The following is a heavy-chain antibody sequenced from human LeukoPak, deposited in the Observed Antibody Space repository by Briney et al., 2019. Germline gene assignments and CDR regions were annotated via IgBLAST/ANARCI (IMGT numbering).Heavy chain of an antibody. CDR3: ARDKGFWAYSGSYFDY. Sequence: GGSLRLSCAASGFTFSRSWMHWVRQAPGKGLAWVSRINSDGSSTSYADSAKGRFTISRDNAKNTLYLQMSSLRAEDTAVYYCARDKGFWAYSGSYFDYWGQGNLVTVSS. D-gene: IGHD1-26*01. CDR1: GFTFSRSW. J-gene: IGHJ4*02. CDR2: INSDGSST. V-gene: IGHV3-74*01.